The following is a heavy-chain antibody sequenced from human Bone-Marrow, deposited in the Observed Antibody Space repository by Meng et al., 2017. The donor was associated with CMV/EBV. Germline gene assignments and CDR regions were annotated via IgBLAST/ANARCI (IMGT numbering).Heavy chain of an antibody. V-gene: IGHV1-2*02. CDR1: GCTFLGTS. CDR3: VRDVAIVGGAGDS. D-gene: IGHD2-15*01. J-gene: IGHJ4*02. Sequence: ASVKVSCKASGCTFLGTSLHWVRQAPGQGLEWLGWINPNNGATYYAQKFQGRVTMTRDTSITTAYMELSAIRLGDTAVYYCVRDVAIVGGAGDSWGRGTQVTVSS. CDR2: INPNNGAT.